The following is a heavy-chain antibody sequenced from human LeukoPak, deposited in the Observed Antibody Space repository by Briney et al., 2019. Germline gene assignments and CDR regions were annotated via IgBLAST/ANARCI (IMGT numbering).Heavy chain of an antibody. CDR2: ISGSGGST. J-gene: IGHJ6*02. Sequence: GGSLRLSCAASGFTFSSYAMSWVRQAPGKGLEWVSAISGSGGSTYYADSVKGRFTISRDNSKNTLYLQMNSLRAEDTAVYYCAKGLDYYYYYGMDVWGQGTTVTVSS. CDR1: GFTFSSYA. CDR3: AKGLDYYYYYGMDV. V-gene: IGHV3-23*01.